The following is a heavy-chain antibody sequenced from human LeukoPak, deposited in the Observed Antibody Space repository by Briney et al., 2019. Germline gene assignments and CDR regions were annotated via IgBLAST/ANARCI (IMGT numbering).Heavy chain of an antibody. CDR2: FDPEDGET. Sequence: APVKVSCKVSGYTLTELSMHWVRQAPGKGLEWMGGFDPEDGETIYAQKFQGRVTMTEDTSTDTAYMELSSLRSEDTAVYYCATVRGSGYDSSGYYYNFDYWGQGTLVTVSS. V-gene: IGHV1-24*01. J-gene: IGHJ4*02. D-gene: IGHD3-22*01. CDR3: ATVRGSGYDSSGYYYNFDY. CDR1: GYTLTELS.